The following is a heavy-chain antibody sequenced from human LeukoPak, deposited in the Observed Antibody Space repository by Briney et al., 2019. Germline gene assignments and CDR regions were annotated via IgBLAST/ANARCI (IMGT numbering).Heavy chain of an antibody. Sequence: GGSLRLSCAASGFTFSSYSMNWVRQAPGKGLEWVSYISSSGSTIYYADSVKGRFTISRDNAKNSLYLQMNSLRAEDTAVYYCARQYSSSWYGSYYMDVWGKGTTVTISS. CDR3: ARQYSSSWYGSYYMDV. J-gene: IGHJ6*03. V-gene: IGHV3-48*04. CDR1: GFTFSSYS. CDR2: ISSSGSTI. D-gene: IGHD6-13*01.